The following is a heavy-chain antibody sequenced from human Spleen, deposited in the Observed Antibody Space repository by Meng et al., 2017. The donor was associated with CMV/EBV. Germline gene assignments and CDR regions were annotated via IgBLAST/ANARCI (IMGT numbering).Heavy chain of an antibody. CDR3: ASAPYSSSWFFYN. J-gene: IGHJ4*02. V-gene: IGHV3-48*03. CDR1: GFTFSSYE. Sequence: GESLKISCAASGFTFSSYEMNWVRQAPGKGLEWVSYISSSGSTIYYADSVKGRFTMSRDNAKNSLYLQMNSLRAADTAVYYCASAPYSSSWFFYNWGQGTLVTVSS. CDR2: ISSSGSTI. D-gene: IGHD6-13*01.